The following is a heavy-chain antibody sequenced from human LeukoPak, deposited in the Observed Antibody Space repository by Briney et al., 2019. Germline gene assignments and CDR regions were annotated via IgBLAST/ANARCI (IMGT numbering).Heavy chain of an antibody. CDR1: GFTFSTYG. D-gene: IGHD2-2*01. V-gene: IGHV3-30*18. J-gene: IGHJ4*02. CDR2: ISYDGNDK. Sequence: GGSLGLSCAASGFTFSTYGMHWVRQAPGKGLEWVAVISYDGNDKDYADSVRGRFTISRDNSKNTLYLQMNSLRGEDTAVYYCAKSTAPAGYYLDYWGQGILVTVSS. CDR3: AKSTAPAGYYLDY.